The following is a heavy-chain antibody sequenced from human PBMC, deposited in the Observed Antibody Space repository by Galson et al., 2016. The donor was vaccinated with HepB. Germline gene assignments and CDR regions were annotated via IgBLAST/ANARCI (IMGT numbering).Heavy chain of an antibody. D-gene: IGHD4-11*01. V-gene: IGHV1-3*01. CDR3: ARDVQFRFDY. CDR2: INAGNGNT. J-gene: IGHJ4*02. CDR1: GYTFTSYA. Sequence: SVKVSCKASGYTFTSYAVHWVRQAPGQRLEWMGWINAGNGNTKYSQKFQGRVSITRDTSASTTYMGLSSLRSDDTAVYYCARDVQFRFDYWGQGTLVTVSS.